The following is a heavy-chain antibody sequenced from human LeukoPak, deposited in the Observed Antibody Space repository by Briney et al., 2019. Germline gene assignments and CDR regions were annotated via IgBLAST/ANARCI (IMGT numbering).Heavy chain of an antibody. Sequence: PSETLSLTCAVYGGSFSGYYWSWIRQPPGKGLEWIGESNHSGSTNYNPSLKSRVTISVDTSKNQFSLKLSSVTAADTAVYYCARAARHFWSGYYTGANWFDPWGQGTLVTVSS. J-gene: IGHJ5*02. CDR1: GGSFSGYY. CDR3: ARAARHFWSGYYTGANWFDP. V-gene: IGHV4-34*01. CDR2: SNHSGST. D-gene: IGHD3-3*02.